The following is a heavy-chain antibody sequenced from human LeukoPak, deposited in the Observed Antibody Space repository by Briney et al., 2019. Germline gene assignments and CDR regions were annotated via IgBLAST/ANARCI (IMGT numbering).Heavy chain of an antibody. CDR1: GGTFSSYA. Sequence: ASVKVSCKASGGTFSSYAISWVRQATGQGLEWMGWMNPNSGNTGYAQKFQGGVTMTRNTAISTAYMELSSLRSEDTAVYYCARGPGRYCSGGSCNSLGYYGMDVWGQGTTVTVSS. D-gene: IGHD2-15*01. V-gene: IGHV1-8*02. CDR3: ARGPGRYCSGGSCNSLGYYGMDV. CDR2: MNPNSGNT. J-gene: IGHJ6*02.